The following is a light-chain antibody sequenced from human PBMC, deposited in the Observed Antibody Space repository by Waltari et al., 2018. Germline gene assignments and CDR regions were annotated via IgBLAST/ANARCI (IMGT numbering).Light chain of an antibody. V-gene: IGKV1-5*03. CDR3: QQYNSYST. CDR2: KAS. J-gene: IGKJ2*01. Sequence: DIQMTQSPSTLSASVGDRVTITCRASQSISSWLAWYQQKPGKAPNRLIYKASSLESGVPSRFSGSGSGTEFTLTISSLQPDDSATYYCQQYNSYSTFGQGTKLEIK. CDR1: QSISSW.